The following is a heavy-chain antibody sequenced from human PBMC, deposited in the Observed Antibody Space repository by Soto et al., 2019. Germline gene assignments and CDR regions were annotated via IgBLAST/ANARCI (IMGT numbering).Heavy chain of an antibody. CDR2: INGSGVIK. CDR1: GFTFSKYA. Sequence: EVQLLQSGGGWVQPGGSLRLSWAASGFTFSKYAMAWVRQAPGKGLEWVSSINGSGVIKYYADSVQGRFTISRAHSNNTLSVQMNSLRVEDTAIYYCAKDLTSMVRVVLPSPWGQGILVTVSS. V-gene: IGHV3-23*01. CDR3: AKDLTSMVRVVLPSP. J-gene: IGHJ5*02. D-gene: IGHD3-10*01.